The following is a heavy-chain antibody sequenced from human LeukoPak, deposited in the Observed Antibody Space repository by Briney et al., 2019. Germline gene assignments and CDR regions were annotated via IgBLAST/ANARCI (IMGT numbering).Heavy chain of an antibody. CDR3: AREVKATVVSLAGFDY. V-gene: IGHV4-30-4*08. CDR1: GGSISSGDYY. J-gene: IGHJ4*02. D-gene: IGHD4-23*01. CDR2: VYYSGRT. Sequence: SETLSLTSTVSGGSISSGDYYWSWIRQPPGKGLEWIGYVYYSGRTYYNPSLKSRVTISVDPSKNQSSLKLSSVTAADTAVYYCAREVKATVVSLAGFDYWGQGTLVTVSA.